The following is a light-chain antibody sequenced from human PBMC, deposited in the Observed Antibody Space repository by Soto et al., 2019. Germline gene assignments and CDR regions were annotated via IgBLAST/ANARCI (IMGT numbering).Light chain of an antibody. V-gene: IGKV3-15*01. J-gene: IGKJ5*01. Sequence: EVLLTQSPASLPVYPVAIANLSCSSSQSVGSNLAWFQQKPGQAPRLLIYGSSTRATGVPARFSGSGSGADFTLTIRNLQSEDFAVYYCQQYTNWPPINCGKGTRREIK. CDR1: QSVGSN. CDR3: QQYTNWPPIN. CDR2: GSS.